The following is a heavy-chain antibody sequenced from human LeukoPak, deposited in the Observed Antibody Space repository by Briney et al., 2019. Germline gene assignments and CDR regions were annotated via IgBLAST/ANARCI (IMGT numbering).Heavy chain of an antibody. J-gene: IGHJ5*02. V-gene: IGHV3-53*04. D-gene: IGHD5-18*01. CDR2: IYSGGTT. CDR3: ARVDTVMAYYSDL. CDR1: GFTVSTNC. Sequence: GGSLRLSCAASGFTVSTNCMTWVRQAPGKGLEWVSTIYSGGTTYYGDSVMGRFTISRHNSRNTLYLQMNSLRAEDTAVYYCARVDTVMAYYSDLWGQGTLVTVSS.